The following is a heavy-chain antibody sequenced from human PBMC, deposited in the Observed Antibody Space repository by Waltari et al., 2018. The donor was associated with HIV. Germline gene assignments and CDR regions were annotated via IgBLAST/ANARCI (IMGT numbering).Heavy chain of an antibody. J-gene: IGHJ6*02. D-gene: IGHD2-21*02. V-gene: IGHV1-2*02. Sequence: QVQLVQSGAEVKKPGASVKVSCKASGYTFTGYYMHWVRQAPGQGLEWMGWINPNSGGTNYAQKFQGRVTMTRDTSISTAYMELSRLRSDDTAVYYCAEGVIPTAGGHYYYYGMDVWGQGTTVTVSS. CDR1: GYTFTGYY. CDR3: AEGVIPTAGGHYYYYGMDV. CDR2: INPNSGGT.